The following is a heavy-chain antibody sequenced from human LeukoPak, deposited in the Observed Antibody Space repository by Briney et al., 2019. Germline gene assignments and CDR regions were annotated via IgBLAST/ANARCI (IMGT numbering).Heavy chain of an antibody. Sequence: GRSLRLSCAASGFTFDDYAMHWVRQAPGKGLEWVSGISWNSGSIGYADSVKGRFTISRDNAKNSLYLQMNSLRAEDTALYYCATQRSYDILTGYYPFDYWGQGTLSPSPQ. D-gene: IGHD3-9*01. V-gene: IGHV3-9*01. CDR2: ISWNSGSI. CDR3: ATQRSYDILTGYYPFDY. CDR1: GFTFDDYA. J-gene: IGHJ4*02.